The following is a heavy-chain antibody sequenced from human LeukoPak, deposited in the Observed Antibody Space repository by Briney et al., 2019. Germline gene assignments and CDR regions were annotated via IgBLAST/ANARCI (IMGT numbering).Heavy chain of an antibody. D-gene: IGHD5-18*01. CDR3: ARGAVDTVMVTDYYYGMDV. V-gene: IGHV3-33*08. Sequence: GGSLRLSCSASGFTFSTYAMHWVRQAPGEGLEWVSLICHDGSNPYYEDSVKGRFTISRDNSKNTLYLQMDSLRAEDTAVYYCARGAVDTVMVTDYYYGMDVWGQGTTVTVSS. CDR1: GFTFSTYA. CDR2: ICHDGSNP. J-gene: IGHJ6*02.